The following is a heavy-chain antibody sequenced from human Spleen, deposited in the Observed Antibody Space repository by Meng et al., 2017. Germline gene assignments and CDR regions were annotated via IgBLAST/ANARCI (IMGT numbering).Heavy chain of an antibody. V-gene: IGHV3-11*01. CDR1: GFTVSSNF. CDR3: TGVEWELNSFDY. Sequence: GESLKISCAASGFTVSSNFMSWVRQAPGKGLEWVSYISSSGSTIYYADSVKGRFTISRDNAKNSLYLQMNSLRAEDTAVYDCTGVEWELNSFDYWGRGTLVTVSS. CDR2: ISSSGSTI. J-gene: IGHJ4*02. D-gene: IGHD1-26*01.